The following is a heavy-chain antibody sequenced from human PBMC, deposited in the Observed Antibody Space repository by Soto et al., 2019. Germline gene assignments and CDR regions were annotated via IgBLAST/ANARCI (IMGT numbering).Heavy chain of an antibody. CDR2: INPNSGGT. J-gene: IGHJ6*02. V-gene: IGHV1-2*02. D-gene: IGHD3-10*01. CDR1: GYTFTGYY. Sequence: ASVKVSCKASGYTFTGYYMHWVRQAPGQGLEWMGWINPNSGGTNYAQKFQGRVTMTRDTSISTAYMELSRLRSDDTAVYYCARDPMVRGVIPYYYYGMGVWGQGTTVTVSS. CDR3: ARDPMVRGVIPYYYYGMGV.